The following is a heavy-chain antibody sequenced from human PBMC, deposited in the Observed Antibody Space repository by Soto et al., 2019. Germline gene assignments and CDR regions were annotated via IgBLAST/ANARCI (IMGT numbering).Heavy chain of an antibody. J-gene: IGHJ6*02. D-gene: IGHD5-18*01. V-gene: IGHV1-2*02. CDR2: TNPNSGGT. CDR1: GYTFTGYY. Sequence: ASVKVSCKASGYTFTGYYMHWVRQAPGQGLEWMGWTNPNSGGTNYAQKFQGRVTMTRDTSISTAYMELGRLRSDDTAVYYCARDWVDTAIQGHYYYYYGMDVWGQGTTVTVSS. CDR3: ARDWVDTAIQGHYYYYYGMDV.